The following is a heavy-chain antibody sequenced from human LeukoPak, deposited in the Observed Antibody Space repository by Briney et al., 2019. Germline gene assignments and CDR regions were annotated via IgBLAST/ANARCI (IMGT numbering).Heavy chain of an antibody. Sequence: SETLSLTCTVSGGSISSYYWSWIRQPPGKGLEWIGYIYYSGSTNYNPSLKSRVTISVDTSKNQFSLKLSSVTAADTAVYYCARGERGYSYGPSAYYFDYCGQGTLVTVSS. CDR3: ARGERGYSYGPSAYYFDY. CDR2: IYYSGST. V-gene: IGHV4-59*01. CDR1: GGSISSYY. D-gene: IGHD5-18*01. J-gene: IGHJ4*02.